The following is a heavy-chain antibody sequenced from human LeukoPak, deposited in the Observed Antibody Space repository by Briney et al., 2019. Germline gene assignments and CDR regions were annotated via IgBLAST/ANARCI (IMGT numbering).Heavy chain of an antibody. CDR2: IYYSGST. J-gene: IGHJ4*02. D-gene: IGHD1-26*01. CDR1: GGSISSYY. V-gene: IGHV4-59*01. Sequence: PSESLSLTWTVSGGSISSYYWSWIRQPPGKGLEWIGYIYYSGSTNYNPSLKSRVTISVDTSKNQFSLKLSSVTAADTAVYYCARYTTSVDYWGQGTLVTVSS. CDR3: ARYTTSVDY.